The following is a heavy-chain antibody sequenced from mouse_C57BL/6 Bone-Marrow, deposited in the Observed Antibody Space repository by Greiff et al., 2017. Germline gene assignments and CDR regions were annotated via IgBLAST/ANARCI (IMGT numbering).Heavy chain of an antibody. Sequence: EVQLQQSGAELVRPGASVKLSCTASGFNIKDDYMTWVKQRPEQGLEWIGWIDPENGDTEYASKFQGKATITADTSSNTAYLQLSSLTSEDTAFYCCTTVYYFDYWGQGTTLTVSS. CDR1: GFNIKDDY. V-gene: IGHV14-4*01. CDR2: IDPENGDT. J-gene: IGHJ2*01. CDR3: TTVYYFDY.